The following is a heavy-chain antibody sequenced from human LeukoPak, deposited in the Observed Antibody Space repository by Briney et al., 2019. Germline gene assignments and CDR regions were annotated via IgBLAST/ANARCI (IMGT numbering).Heavy chain of an antibody. V-gene: IGHV3-21*01. CDR3: ARDLGYSSGPNY. J-gene: IGHJ4*02. CDR2: ISGGSSFT. D-gene: IGHD6-19*01. CDR1: GFSFSSFS. Sequence: VGSLRLSCAASGFSFSSFSMNWVRQAPGKGLEWVSYISGGSSFTYYVDSVKGRFTISRDNAKNSLYLQVNSLRAEDTAVYYCARDLGYSSGPNYWGQGNRVTVSS.